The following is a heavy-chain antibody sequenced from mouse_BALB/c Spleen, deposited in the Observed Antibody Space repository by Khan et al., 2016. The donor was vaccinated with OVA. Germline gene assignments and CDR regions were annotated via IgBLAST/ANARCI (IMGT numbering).Heavy chain of an antibody. CDR1: GDSITSGY. CDR3: ARSTYRYDFAY. D-gene: IGHD2-14*01. J-gene: IGHJ3*01. CDR2: MIYTGYT. V-gene: IGHV3-8*02. Sequence: VQLKESGPSLVKPSQTLSLTCSVTGDSITSGYWSWIRKFPGNKLEYMGYMIYTGYTYYNPSLKSRISITRHTSKNQYYLQLNSVTTEDTATYYCARSTYRYDFAYWGQGTLVTVSA.